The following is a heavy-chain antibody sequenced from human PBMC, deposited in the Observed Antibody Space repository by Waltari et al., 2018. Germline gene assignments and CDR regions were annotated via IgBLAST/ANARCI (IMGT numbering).Heavy chain of an antibody. CDR1: GFTFSHYW. V-gene: IGHV3-74*01. CDR3: TTDLTGYSDY. Sequence: EVQLVESGGGLLQPGGSLRLSCAASGFTFSHYWMLWVRQPPGKGLGWVSRINPDGSSTSYADSVKGRFTISRDNAKNTLYMQMNSLRAEDTAVYYCTTDLTGYSDYWGQGTLVTVSS. J-gene: IGHJ4*02. D-gene: IGHD3-9*01. CDR2: INPDGSST.